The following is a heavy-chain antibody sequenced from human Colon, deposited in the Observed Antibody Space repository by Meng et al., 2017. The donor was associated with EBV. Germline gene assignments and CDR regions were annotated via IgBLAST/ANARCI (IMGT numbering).Heavy chain of an antibody. Sequence: QVQLQQWCAGLLKPSETLSLTCALDGASFSGYYWSWIRQPPGKGLEWIGEVNPSRSTNYSPSLKSRVTISVDTSKNQFSLRLNSVTAADTAVYYCARVGGLDGYRLGGDYWGQGALVTVSA. D-gene: IGHD5-24*01. CDR2: VNPSRST. CDR1: GASFSGYY. CDR3: ARVGGLDGYRLGGDY. J-gene: IGHJ4*02. V-gene: IGHV4-34*01.